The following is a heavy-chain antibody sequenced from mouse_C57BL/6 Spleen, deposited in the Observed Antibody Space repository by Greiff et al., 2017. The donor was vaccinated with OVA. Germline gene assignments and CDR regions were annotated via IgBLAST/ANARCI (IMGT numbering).Heavy chain of an antibody. D-gene: IGHD1-1*01. V-gene: IGHV14-3*01. Sequence: EVMLVESVAELVRPGASVKLSCTASGFNIKNTYMHWVKQRPEQGLEWIGRIDPAIGITKSAPKFQGKATITAATSSNTAYLQLSSLPSEDTAIYYCAGYYGSSTDYWGQGTTLTVSS. J-gene: IGHJ2*01. CDR3: AGYYGSSTDY. CDR1: GFNIKNTY. CDR2: IDPAIGIT.